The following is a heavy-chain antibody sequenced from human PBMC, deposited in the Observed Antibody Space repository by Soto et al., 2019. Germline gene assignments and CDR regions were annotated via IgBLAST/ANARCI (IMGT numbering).Heavy chain of an antibody. Sequence: PGVSLRLSCAASGFTFSSYSMNWVRQAPGKGLEWVSSISSSSSYIYYADSVKGRFTISRDNAKNSLYLQMNSLRAEDTAVYYCARDPHWNYASDYWGQGTLVTVSS. V-gene: IGHV3-21*01. CDR3: ARDPHWNYASDY. CDR2: ISSSSSYI. D-gene: IGHD1-7*01. J-gene: IGHJ4*02. CDR1: GFTFSSYS.